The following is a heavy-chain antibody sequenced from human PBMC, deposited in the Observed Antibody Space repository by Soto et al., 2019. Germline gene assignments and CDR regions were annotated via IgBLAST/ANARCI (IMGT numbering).Heavy chain of an antibody. CDR1: GFIFSNYE. V-gene: IGHV3-48*03. J-gene: IGHJ5*01. D-gene: IGHD2-21*02. Sequence: EVQLVEAGGGLVQPGGSLRLSCAASGFIFSNYEMNWVRQAPGKGLQWVSFISPTGNKIYYGESVKGRFTISRDNAKNSVFLQLNSLTAEDTAVYFCARSFHRFTAPDSWGQGTLVTVAS. CDR3: ARSFHRFTAPDS. CDR2: ISPTGNKI.